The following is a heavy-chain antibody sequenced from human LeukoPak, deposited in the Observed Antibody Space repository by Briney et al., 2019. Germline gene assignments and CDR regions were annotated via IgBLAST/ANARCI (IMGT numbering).Heavy chain of an antibody. J-gene: IGHJ3*02. D-gene: IGHD3-22*01. CDR3: ARAGHVITMIVVLDAFDI. CDR1: GFSSTSYE. V-gene: IGHV3-48*03. Sequence: SGGSLRLSCVASGFSSTSYEMNWVRHAPGKGLEWLSYISSSGSTIYYADSVKGRFTISRDNAKSSLYLQMNTLRAEDTAVYYCARAGHVITMIVVLDAFDIWGQGTMVTVSS. CDR2: ISSSGSTI.